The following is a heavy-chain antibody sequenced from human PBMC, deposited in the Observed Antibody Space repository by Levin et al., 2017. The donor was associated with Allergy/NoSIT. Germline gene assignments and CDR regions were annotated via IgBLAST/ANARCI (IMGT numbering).Heavy chain of an antibody. CDR2: IYYSGST. J-gene: IGHJ6*02. Sequence: GSLRLSCTVSGGSISTSSNYYWGWVRQPPGKGLEWIGSIYYSGSTHYNPSLKSRVTISVDTSRNQFFLKMSSVTAADTAVYYCARVSSNAWVGFGMDIWGQGTTVTVSS. CDR1: GGSISTSSNYY. D-gene: IGHD6-19*01. CDR3: ARVSSNAWVGFGMDI. V-gene: IGHV4-39*01.